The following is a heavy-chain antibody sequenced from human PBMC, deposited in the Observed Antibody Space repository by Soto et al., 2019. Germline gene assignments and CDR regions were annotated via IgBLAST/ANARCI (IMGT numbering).Heavy chain of an antibody. CDR3: AREGLITGTTYYYYGMDV. D-gene: IGHD1-7*01. CDR1: GDSVISNWY. Sequence: SETLSLTCAVSGDSVISNWYWGWVRQSPGKGLEWIADMFHSGSTNYSPSLESRVTLSVDKSKNQFSLKLSSVTAADTAVYYCAREGLITGTTYYYYGMDVWGQGTTVTFSS. V-gene: IGHV4-4*02. CDR2: MFHSGST. J-gene: IGHJ6*02.